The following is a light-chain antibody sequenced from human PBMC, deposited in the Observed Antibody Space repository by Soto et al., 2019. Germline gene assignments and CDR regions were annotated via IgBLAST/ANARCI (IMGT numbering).Light chain of an antibody. CDR3: QQYGTSTRT. Sequence: EIVLTQSQDTLSLSPGERATLSCRASQSLNSGYLVWYQQKPGQPPRLLMFAASSRATGTPDRFSGSGSGTDFTLTISRLEIEDFAVYYCQQYGTSTRTFGQGTKVDIK. CDR2: AAS. V-gene: IGKV3-20*01. CDR1: QSLNSGY. J-gene: IGKJ1*01.